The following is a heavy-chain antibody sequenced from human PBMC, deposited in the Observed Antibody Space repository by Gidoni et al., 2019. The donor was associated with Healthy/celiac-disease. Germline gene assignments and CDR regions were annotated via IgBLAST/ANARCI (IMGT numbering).Heavy chain of an antibody. J-gene: IGHJ4*02. CDR3: ARDYTFGGNSIDF. CDR1: GFTFSHNA. V-gene: IGHV3-30*04. Sequence: QVHLVESGGGVVQPGRSLRLSCAASGFTFSHNAMHWVRQAPGKGLEWLSLISFDGRNDNYADSVKGRFSISRDNSNNTLHLQMNSLRLEDTAVYYCARDYTFGGNSIDFWGQGTLVTVSS. D-gene: IGHD4-4*01. CDR2: ISFDGRND.